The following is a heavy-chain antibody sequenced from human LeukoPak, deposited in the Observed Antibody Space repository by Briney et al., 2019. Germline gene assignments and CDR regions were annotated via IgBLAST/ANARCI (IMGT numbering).Heavy chain of an antibody. D-gene: IGHD1-26*01. Sequence: GGSLRLSCAASGFTFSSYNMNWVRQAPGKGLGWVSYISSSGSTIYYADSMKGRFTISRDNAKNSLYLQMNNLRDEDTAVYYCARDAAVGATSTGFDYWGQGTLVTVSS. CDR1: GFTFSSYN. V-gene: IGHV3-48*02. J-gene: IGHJ4*02. CDR2: ISSSGSTI. CDR3: ARDAAVGATSTGFDY.